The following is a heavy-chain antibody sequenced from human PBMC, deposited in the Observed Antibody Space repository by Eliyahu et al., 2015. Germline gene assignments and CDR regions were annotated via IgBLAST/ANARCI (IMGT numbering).Heavy chain of an antibody. CDR2: IFSNDEK. D-gene: IGHD2-21*01. CDR1: GFSLSNARMG. CDR3: ARIQQFPPNCGGDCYPFDY. J-gene: IGHJ4*02. Sequence: QVTLKESGPVLVKPTETLTLTCTVSGFSLSNARMGVSWIRQPPGKALEWLAHIFSNDEKSYSTSLKSRLTISKDTSKSQVVLTMTNMDPVDTATYYCARIQQFPPNCGGDCYPFDYWGQGTLVTVSS. V-gene: IGHV2-26*01.